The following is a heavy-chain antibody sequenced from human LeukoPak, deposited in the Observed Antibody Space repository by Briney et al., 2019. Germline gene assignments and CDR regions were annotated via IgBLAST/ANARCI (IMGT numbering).Heavy chain of an antibody. CDR3: ARETRIQLWTFDS. CDR1: GGSIRYYY. V-gene: IGHV4-4*07. J-gene: IGHJ4*02. D-gene: IGHD5-18*01. Sequence: SETLSLTCTVSGGSIRYYYWSWMRQPAGKGLEWIGRIYTSGNTNYNPSLKSRVTMSVDTSKNQFSLKLTSVTAADTAVYYCARETRIQLWTFDSWGQGTLVTVSS. CDR2: IYTSGNT.